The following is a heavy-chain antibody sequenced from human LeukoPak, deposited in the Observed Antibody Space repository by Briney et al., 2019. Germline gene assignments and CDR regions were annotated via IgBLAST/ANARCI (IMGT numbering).Heavy chain of an antibody. Sequence: SETLSLTCTVSGGSISSYYWSWIRQPPGKGLERIGYIYYSGSTNYNPSLKSRVTISVDTSKNQFSLKLSSVTAADTAVYYCARVSYSSGWYDDYFDYWGQGTLVTVSS. CDR2: IYYSGST. CDR1: GGSISSYY. J-gene: IGHJ4*02. V-gene: IGHV4-59*01. CDR3: ARVSYSSGWYDDYFDY. D-gene: IGHD6-19*01.